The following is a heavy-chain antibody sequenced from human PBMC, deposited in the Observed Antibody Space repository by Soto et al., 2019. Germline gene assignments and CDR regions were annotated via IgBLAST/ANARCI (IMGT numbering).Heavy chain of an antibody. CDR1: GGSFSDYF. CDR2: INHSGST. V-gene: IGHV4-34*01. CDR3: AGREFASSSFHYYYYAVDV. D-gene: IGHD6-6*01. J-gene: IGHJ6*02. Sequence: SETLSFTCAVYGGSFSDYFWTWIRQPPGKGLEWIGEINHSGSTNFNPSLKSRVAISADTSRNQFSLRVTSVTAADTAVYYCAGREFASSSFHYYYYAVDVWGQGTTVTVSS.